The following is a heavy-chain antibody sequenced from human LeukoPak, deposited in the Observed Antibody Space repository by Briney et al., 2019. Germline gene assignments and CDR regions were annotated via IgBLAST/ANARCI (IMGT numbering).Heavy chain of an antibody. J-gene: IGHJ4*02. D-gene: IGHD6-19*01. V-gene: IGHV3-23*01. CDR3: AKAVSSGWSSSGGDY. CDR1: GFTFSNFA. CDR2: ISGSGGST. Sequence: PGGSLRLSCAASGFTFSNFAMSWVRQAPGKGLEWVSTISGSGGSTFYADSVKGRFPISRDNSKNTLFLQMNSLRAEDTAIYYCAKAVSSGWSSSGGDYWGQGSLVTVSS.